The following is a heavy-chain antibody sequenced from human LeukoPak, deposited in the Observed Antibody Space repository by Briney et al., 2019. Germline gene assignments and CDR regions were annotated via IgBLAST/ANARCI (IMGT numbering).Heavy chain of an antibody. CDR2: ISGDGGST. V-gene: IGHV3-43*02. CDR3: AKDMSGYSGYDY. J-gene: IGHJ4*02. D-gene: IGHD5-12*01. CDR1: GFTFDDYA. Sequence: PGGSLRLSCAASGFTFDDYAMHWVRQAPGKGLEWVSLISGDGGSTYYADSVKGRFTISRDNSKNSLYPQMNSLRTEDTALYYCAKDMSGYSGYDYWGQGTLVTVSS.